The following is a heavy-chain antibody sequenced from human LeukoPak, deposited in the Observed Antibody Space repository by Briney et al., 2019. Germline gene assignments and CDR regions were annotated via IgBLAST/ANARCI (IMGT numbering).Heavy chain of an antibody. CDR3: AKDRGITLTSFAFDI. CDR2: ISDSSGTIT. Sequence: GGSLRLSCAASGFTFSRYGMTWVRQAPGKGLEWVSAISDSSGTITYYADSVKGRFTISRDTSKNTLYLQMNSLRAEDTAVYYCAKDRGITLTSFAFDIWGQGTVVTVSS. CDR1: GFTFSRYG. D-gene: IGHD4-11*01. J-gene: IGHJ3*02. V-gene: IGHV3-23*01.